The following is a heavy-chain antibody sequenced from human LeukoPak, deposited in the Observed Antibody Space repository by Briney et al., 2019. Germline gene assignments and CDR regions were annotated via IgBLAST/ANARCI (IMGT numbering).Heavy chain of an antibody. J-gene: IGHJ4*02. CDR2: TYYRSKWYK. D-gene: IGHD4-17*01. CDR3: ARAGGYGDYPFDY. Sequence: TLSLTCDISGDSVSTNSATWNWIRQSPSRGLEWLGRTYYRSKWYKDYAVSVKSRITINPDTSKNQFSLQLNSVTPEDTAVYYCARAGGYGDYPFDYWGQGTLVTVSS. V-gene: IGHV6-1*01. CDR1: GDSVSTNSAT.